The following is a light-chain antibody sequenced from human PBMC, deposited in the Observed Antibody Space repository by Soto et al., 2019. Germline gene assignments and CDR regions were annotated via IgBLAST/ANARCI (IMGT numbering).Light chain of an antibody. V-gene: IGKV3-15*01. Sequence: EIVLRQSPATLSVSPGERATLSCRASQSISSLLAWYQQKPGQAPRLLIYSASTRASGIPARFSGSGSGADFTLTISSLQSEDFAVYYCQQYYDWPITFGQGTRLEIK. CDR2: SAS. CDR1: QSISSL. CDR3: QQYYDWPIT. J-gene: IGKJ5*01.